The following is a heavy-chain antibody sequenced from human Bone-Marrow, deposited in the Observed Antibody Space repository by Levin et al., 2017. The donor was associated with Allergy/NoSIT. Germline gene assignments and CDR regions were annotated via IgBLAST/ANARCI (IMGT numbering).Heavy chain of an antibody. CDR1: GDSISSSY. J-gene: IGHJ4*02. CDR3: ARWETPMESFEY. Sequence: SCAVSGDSISSSYWSWIRQPTGKGLEWIGYIYENGNTNYNPSLKSRVSISVDTSKNQFSLKLTSVTAADTAVYYCARWETPMESFEYWGQGTVVTVSA. V-gene: IGHV4-59*01. CDR2: IYENGNT. D-gene: IGHD3-10*01.